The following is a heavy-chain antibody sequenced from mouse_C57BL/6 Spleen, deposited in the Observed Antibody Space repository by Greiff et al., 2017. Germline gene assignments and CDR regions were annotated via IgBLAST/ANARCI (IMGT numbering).Heavy chain of an antibody. CDR2: ISDGGSYT. D-gene: IGHD3-3*01. J-gene: IGHJ2*01. CDR3: ARDRGQRGFDY. Sequence: EVKLVESGGGLVKPGGSLKLSCAASGFTFSSYAMSWVRQTPEKRLEWVATISDGGSYTYYPDNVKGRFTISRDNAKNNLYLQMSHPKSEDTAMYYCARDRGQRGFDYWGQGTTLTVSS. V-gene: IGHV5-4*01. CDR1: GFTFSSYA.